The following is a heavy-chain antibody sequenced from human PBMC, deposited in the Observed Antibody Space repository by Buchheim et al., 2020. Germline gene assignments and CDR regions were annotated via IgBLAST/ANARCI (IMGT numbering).Heavy chain of an antibody. CDR1: GGSFSGYY. J-gene: IGHJ2*01. CDR3: ARGRGYSSSWYFDL. D-gene: IGHD6-13*01. CDR2: INHSGST. V-gene: IGHV4-34*01. Sequence: QVQLQQWGAGLLKPSETLSLTCAVYGGSFSGYYWSWIRQPPGKGLEWIGEINHSGSTNYNPSLKSRVTISVDTSKNQLSLKLSSVTAADTAVYYCARGRGYSSSWYFDLWGRGTL.